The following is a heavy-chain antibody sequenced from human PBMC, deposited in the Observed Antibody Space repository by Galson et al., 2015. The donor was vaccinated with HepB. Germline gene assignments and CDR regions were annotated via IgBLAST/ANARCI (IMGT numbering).Heavy chain of an antibody. CDR3: AKDIIFSAVVTEAAFDI. J-gene: IGHJ3*02. V-gene: IGHV3-9*01. CDR2: VSWNSDSV. Sequence: SLRLSCAASGFRFDDYAMHWVRQAPGKGLEWVSGVSWNSDSVAYADSVKGRFTITRDNAKKSLSLQMNSRRTEDTALYYCAKDIIFSAVVTEAAFDIWGQGTMVTVS. CDR1: GFRFDDYA. D-gene: IGHD3-22*01.